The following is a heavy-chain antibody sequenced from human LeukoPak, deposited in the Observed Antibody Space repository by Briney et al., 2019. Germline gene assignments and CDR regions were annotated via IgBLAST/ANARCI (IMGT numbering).Heavy chain of an antibody. J-gene: IGHJ3*02. V-gene: IGHV4-59*08. CDR2: IYYSGST. Sequence: SETLSLTCTVSGGSISSYYWSWIRQPPGKGLEWIGYIYYSGSTNYNPSLKSRVTISVDTSKNQFSLRLSSVTAADTAVYYCARLVKWELRGAFDIWGQGTMVTVSS. D-gene: IGHD1-26*01. CDR3: ARLVKWELRGAFDI. CDR1: GGSISSYY.